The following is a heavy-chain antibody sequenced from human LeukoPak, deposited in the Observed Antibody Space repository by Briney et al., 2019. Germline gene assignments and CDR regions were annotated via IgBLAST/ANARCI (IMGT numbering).Heavy chain of an antibody. Sequence: SETLSLTCTVSGGSISSYYWSWIRQPPGKGLEWIGYIYYSGSTNYNPSLKSRVTISVDTSKNQFSLKLSSVTAADTAVYYCARARDFWSGYYTPTGFDPWGQGTLVTVSS. V-gene: IGHV4-59*08. D-gene: IGHD3-3*01. CDR2: IYYSGST. J-gene: IGHJ5*02. CDR1: GGSISSYY. CDR3: ARARDFWSGYYTPTGFDP.